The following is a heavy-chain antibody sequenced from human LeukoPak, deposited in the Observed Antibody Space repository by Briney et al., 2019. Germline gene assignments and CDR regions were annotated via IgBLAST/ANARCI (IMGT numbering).Heavy chain of an antibody. CDR1: GGSIRSYY. CDR2: IYTSGST. D-gene: IGHD6-13*01. Sequence: SETLSLTCTVSGGSIRSYYWSWIRQPAGKGLEWIGRIYTSGSTNYNPSLKSRVTMSVDTSKNQLSLKLSSVTAADTAVYYCAKGVSSSWYFPHYYGMDVWGQGTTVTVSS. CDR3: AKGVSSSWYFPHYYGMDV. J-gene: IGHJ6*02. V-gene: IGHV4-4*07.